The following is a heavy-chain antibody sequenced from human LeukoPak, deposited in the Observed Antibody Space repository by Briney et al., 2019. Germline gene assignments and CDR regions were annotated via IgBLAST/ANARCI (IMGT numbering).Heavy chain of an antibody. V-gene: IGHV3-7*05. Sequence: GGSLRLSCAASGFTFSYYWMTWVRQAPGKGLEWVANIKHDGSETYSVDSLKGRFTISRDNAKNSLYLQMNSLRAEDTAVYYCARGRTMDVWGRGTTVTVSS. CDR1: GFTFSYYW. CDR2: IKHDGSET. CDR3: ARGRTMDV. J-gene: IGHJ6*02.